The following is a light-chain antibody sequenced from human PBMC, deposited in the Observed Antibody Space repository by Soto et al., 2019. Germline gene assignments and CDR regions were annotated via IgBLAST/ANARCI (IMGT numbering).Light chain of an antibody. CDR3: QQYGSSPGT. CDR1: QSVSSSY. V-gene: IGKV3-20*01. J-gene: IGKJ4*01. Sequence: PGTLSLSPGERATLSCRASQSVSSSYLAWYQQKPGQAPRLLIYGASSRATGIPDRFSGSGSGTDFTLTISRLEPEDFAVYYCQQYGSSPGTFGGGTKVDIK. CDR2: GAS.